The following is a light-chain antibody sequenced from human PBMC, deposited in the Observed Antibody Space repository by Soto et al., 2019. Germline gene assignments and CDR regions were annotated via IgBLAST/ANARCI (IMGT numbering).Light chain of an antibody. CDR2: GAS. CDR3: QQYGSSPLT. CDR1: QSVSRSY. J-gene: IGKJ4*01. V-gene: IGKV3-20*01. Sequence: EIVLTQSPGTLSLSPGERATLSCRASQSVSRSYLAWYQQNPGQAPRLLIYGASIRATGIPDRFSGSGSGTDFTLTISRLEPEDFAMYYCQQYGSSPLTFGGGTKVDIK.